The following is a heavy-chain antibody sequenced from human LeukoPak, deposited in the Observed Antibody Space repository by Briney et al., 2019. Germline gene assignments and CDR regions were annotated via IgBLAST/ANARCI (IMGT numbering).Heavy chain of an antibody. CDR3: ARYLYAFALAE. CDR2: INSDESIT. J-gene: IGHJ6*03. V-gene: IGHV3-74*01. Sequence: GGNLRLSCADSGFIFSGDWMAWLPQAQGKGLVGVSHINSDESITRYADRVKGRFTISRDKSKSTLFPQMNRLRAEDTGVYYYARYLYAFALAEWGKGTTVTVS. CDR1: GFIFSGDW. D-gene: IGHD2-8*01.